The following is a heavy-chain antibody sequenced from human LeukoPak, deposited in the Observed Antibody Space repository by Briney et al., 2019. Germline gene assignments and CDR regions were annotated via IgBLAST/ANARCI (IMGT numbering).Heavy chain of an antibody. J-gene: IGHJ4*02. V-gene: IGHV1-46*01. CDR3: ATDHPGSPNWGYY. CDR1: GYTFTNFF. D-gene: IGHD7-27*01. CDR2: INPSSGRT. Sequence: ASVKVSCKASGYTFTNFFMHWVRQAPGQGLEWMGIINPSSGRTNYGQKFQGRVTMTRDRSTSTAYMELSSLRSEDTAVYYCATDHPGSPNWGYYWGQGTLVTVSS.